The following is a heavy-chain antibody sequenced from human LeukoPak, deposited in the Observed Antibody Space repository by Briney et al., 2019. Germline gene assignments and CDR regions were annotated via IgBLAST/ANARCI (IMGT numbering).Heavy chain of an antibody. CDR2: INSDGSST. CDR1: GFTFSSYW. D-gene: IGHD3-3*01. Sequence: PGGSLRLSCAASGFTFSSYWMHWVRHAPGKGLVWVSRINSDGSSTSYADSVKGRFTISRDNAKNTLYLQMNSLRAEDTAVYYCARGSPDYDFWSGYWALYGMDVWGQGTTVTVSS. CDR3: ARGSPDYDFWSGYWALYGMDV. J-gene: IGHJ6*02. V-gene: IGHV3-74*01.